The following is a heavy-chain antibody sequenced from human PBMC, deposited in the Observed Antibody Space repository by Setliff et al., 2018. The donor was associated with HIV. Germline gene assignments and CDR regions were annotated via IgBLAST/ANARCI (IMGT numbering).Heavy chain of an antibody. CDR3: ARDRHSSGLGSYGP. D-gene: IGHD3-10*01. V-gene: IGHV4-4*07. Sequence: PSETLSLTCTLSGGSFGVYRWSWSRNSAGRGRGWMGRIDSSGTTDYKPTLKGRVAISVDTSRNQFSLRLTSVTAADTAVYFCARDRHSSGLGSYGPWGPGILVTVSS. CDR2: IDSSGTT. J-gene: IGHJ5*02. CDR1: GGSFGVYR.